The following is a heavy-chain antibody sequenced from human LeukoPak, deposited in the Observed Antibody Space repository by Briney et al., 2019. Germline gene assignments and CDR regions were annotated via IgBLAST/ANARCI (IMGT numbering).Heavy chain of an antibody. D-gene: IGHD3-9*01. J-gene: IGHJ4*02. CDR3: ARDHDWAFDL. V-gene: IGHV3-48*02. Sequence: SGGSLRLSCEASGFPFGSYVMSWVRQAPGKGLEWIAYINHNAEMIFYPDFVKGRFTISRDNAKNSLYLQMNALTYEDTAIYYSARDHDWAFDLWGQGTLVTVSS. CDR1: GFPFGSYV. CDR2: INHNAEMI.